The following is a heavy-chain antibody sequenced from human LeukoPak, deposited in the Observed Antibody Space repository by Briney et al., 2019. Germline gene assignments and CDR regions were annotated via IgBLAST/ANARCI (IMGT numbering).Heavy chain of an antibody. J-gene: IGHJ6*02. CDR2: TSYDGSNK. CDR1: GFTFRSYG. CDR3: AKGLGMAAAGTMSYYGMDV. D-gene: IGHD6-13*01. Sequence: PGGYLRRSCAASGFTFRSYGMHWVRKAPGKGLEWVAVTSYDGSNKYYADSVKGRFTISRDNSKNTLYLQMGSLRAEDTAVYYCAKGLGMAAAGTMSYYGMDVWGQGTTVTVS. V-gene: IGHV3-30*18.